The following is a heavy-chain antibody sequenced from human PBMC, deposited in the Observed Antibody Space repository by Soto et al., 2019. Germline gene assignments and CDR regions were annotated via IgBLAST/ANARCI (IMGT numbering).Heavy chain of an antibody. D-gene: IGHD6-13*01. J-gene: IGHJ2*01. CDR3: ARDSEGDSSPSQVRYFDL. V-gene: IGHV4-31*03. CDR1: GGSISSGGYY. CDR2: IYYRGST. Sequence: QVQLQESGPGLVKPSQTLSLTCTVSGGSISSGGYYWSWIRQHPGKGLEGIGYIYYRGSTYYNPSLKSRVTISVDTSKNQFSLKLSSVTAADTAVYYCARDSEGDSSPSQVRYFDLWGRGTLVTVSS.